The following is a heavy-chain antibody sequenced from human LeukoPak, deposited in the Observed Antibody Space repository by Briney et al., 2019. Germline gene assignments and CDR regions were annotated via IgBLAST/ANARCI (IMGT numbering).Heavy chain of an antibody. Sequence: AASVKVSCKASGYTFTSYDINWVRQATGQGLEWMGWMNPNSGNTGYAQKFQGGVTMTRNTSISTAYMELSSLRSEDTAVYYCARKSHDYGDMADWGQGTLVTVSS. CDR3: ARKSHDYGDMAD. CDR2: MNPNSGNT. V-gene: IGHV1-8*01. CDR1: GYTFTSYD. D-gene: IGHD4-17*01. J-gene: IGHJ4*02.